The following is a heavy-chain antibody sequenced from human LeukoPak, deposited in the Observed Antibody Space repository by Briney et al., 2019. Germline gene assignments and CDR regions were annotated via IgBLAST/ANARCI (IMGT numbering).Heavy chain of an antibody. CDR2: IYGDDRT. CDR1: GFTVSSNF. Sequence: PGGSLRLSCTASGFTVSSNFMSWVRQAPGKGLEWVSVIYGDDRTYYADSVKGRFGMSRDNSKNTLYLQMSSLRGDDTAVYYCVGKASSGPGFDPWGQGTLVTVSS. V-gene: IGHV3-66*02. CDR3: VGKASSGPGFDP. J-gene: IGHJ5*02. D-gene: IGHD5-12*01.